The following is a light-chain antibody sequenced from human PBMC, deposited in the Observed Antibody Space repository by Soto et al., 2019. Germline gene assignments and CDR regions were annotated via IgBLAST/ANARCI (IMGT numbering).Light chain of an antibody. CDR2: AAS. CDR3: QQSYSTSGYT. Sequence: DIQMTQSPSSLSASVGDRVTITCRASQSISSYLNWYQQKPGKAPKLLIYAASSLQSGVPSRFSGSGSGTDFTLTISSLRPEDFATYYCQQSYSTSGYTFGQGTKLEIK. V-gene: IGKV1-39*01. CDR1: QSISSY. J-gene: IGKJ2*01.